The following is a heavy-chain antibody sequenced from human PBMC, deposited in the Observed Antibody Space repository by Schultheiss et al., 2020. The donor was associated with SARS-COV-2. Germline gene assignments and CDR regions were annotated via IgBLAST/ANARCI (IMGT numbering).Heavy chain of an antibody. CDR3: ARVIAAHHSDY. D-gene: IGHD6-6*01. V-gene: IGHV4-38-2*01. CDR2: IYYSGST. CDR1: DYSISSGYY. J-gene: IGHJ4*02. Sequence: SETLSLTCAVSDYSISSGYYWSWIRQPPGKGLEWIGYIYYSGSTYYNPSLKSRVTISVDTSKNQFSLKLSSVTAADTAVYYCARVIAAHHSDYWGQGTLVTVSS.